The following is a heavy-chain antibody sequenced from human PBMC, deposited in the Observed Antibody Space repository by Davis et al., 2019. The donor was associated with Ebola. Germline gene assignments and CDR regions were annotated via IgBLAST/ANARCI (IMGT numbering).Heavy chain of an antibody. CDR2: IYDQST. CDR3: AKYRGSHFDS. CDR1: GFTVSSNH. V-gene: IGHV3-53*01. J-gene: IGHJ4*02. Sequence: GGSLRLSCAASGFTVSSNHMSWVRQAPGKGLEWVSVIYDQSTAYADSVRGRFIISRDKSNNTLYLEMNRLRVEDTAVYYCAKYRGSHFDSWGQGTLVTVSA. D-gene: IGHD5-12*01.